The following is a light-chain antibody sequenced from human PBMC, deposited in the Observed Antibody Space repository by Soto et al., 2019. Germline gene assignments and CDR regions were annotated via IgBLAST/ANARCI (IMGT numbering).Light chain of an antibody. J-gene: IGKJ1*01. CDR3: LQHNNWWT. V-gene: IGKV3D-20*02. CDR1: QSVSSNY. CDR2: RAS. Sequence: EIVLTQSPGTLSLSPGEKATLSCRASQSVSSNYLAWYQQKPGQAPKVLIYRASSRATGIPDRFSGSGSGTEFTLTISSLQSEDFAVYYCLQHNNWWTFGQGTKVDIK.